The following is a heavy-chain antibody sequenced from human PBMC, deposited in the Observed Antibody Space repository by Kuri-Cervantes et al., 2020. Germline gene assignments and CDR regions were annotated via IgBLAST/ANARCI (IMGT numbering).Heavy chain of an antibody. CDR1: GYTFTSYD. CDR3: ARDPARDPIAAAPEYYFDY. Sequence: ASVKVSCKASGYTFTSYDINWVRQAPGQGLEWMGIINPSGGSTSYAQKFQGRVTMTRDTSTSTVYMELSSLRSEDTAVYYCARDPARDPIAAAPEYYFDYWGQGTLVTVSS. D-gene: IGHD6-13*01. J-gene: IGHJ4*02. V-gene: IGHV1-46*01. CDR2: INPSGGST.